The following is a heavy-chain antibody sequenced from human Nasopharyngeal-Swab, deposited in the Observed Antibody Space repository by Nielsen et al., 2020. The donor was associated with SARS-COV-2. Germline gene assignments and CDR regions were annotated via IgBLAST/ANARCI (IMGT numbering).Heavy chain of an antibody. CDR2: INAGNGNT. V-gene: IGHV1-3*01. CDR1: GYTFTSYA. CDR3: ERVGIMSGNLWGWFDP. J-gene: IGHJ5*02. Sequence: ASVKVSCKASGYTFTSYAMHWVRQAPGQRLEWMGWINAGNGNTKYSQKFQGRVTIARDTSASTAYMELSSLRSEDTAVYYCERVGIMSGNLWGWFDPWGQGTLVTSP. D-gene: IGHD1-26*01.